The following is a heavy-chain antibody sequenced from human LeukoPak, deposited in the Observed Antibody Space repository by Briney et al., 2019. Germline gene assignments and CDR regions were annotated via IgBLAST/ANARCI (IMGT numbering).Heavy chain of an antibody. D-gene: IGHD4-17*01. V-gene: IGHV4-59*01. Sequence: SETLSLTCTVSGGSISSYYWSWIRQPPGKGLEWIGYIYYSGSTNYNPSLKSRVTISVDTSKNQFSLKLSSVTAADTAVYYCARADYGEMYDAFDIWGHGTMVTVSS. CDR2: IYYSGST. J-gene: IGHJ3*02. CDR3: ARADYGEMYDAFDI. CDR1: GGSISSYY.